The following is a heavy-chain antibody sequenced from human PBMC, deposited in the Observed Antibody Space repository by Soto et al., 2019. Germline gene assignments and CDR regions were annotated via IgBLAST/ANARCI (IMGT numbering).Heavy chain of an antibody. V-gene: IGHV3-23*01. D-gene: IGHD3-3*01. J-gene: IGHJ4*02. CDR2: ISGSGGST. CDR1: GFTFSSYA. Sequence: GGSLRLSCAASGFTFSSYAMSWVRQAPGKGLEWVSAISGSGGSTYYADSVKGRFTISRDNSKNTLYLQMNSLRAEDTAVYYCAKDVKLRSRNSRRENYYFDYWGQGTLVTVSS. CDR3: AKDVKLRSRNSRRENYYFDY.